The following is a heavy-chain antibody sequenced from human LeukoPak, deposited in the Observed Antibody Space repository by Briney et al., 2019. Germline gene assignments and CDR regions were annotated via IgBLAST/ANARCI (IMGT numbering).Heavy chain of an antibody. J-gene: IGHJ4*02. CDR2: IYYTGII. D-gene: IGHD6-19*01. V-gene: IGHV4-59*08. Sequence: PSETLSLTCIVSGGXISSYYWAWIRQPPGKGLEWIGFIYYTGIISHNPSLESRVTMSVDTYDNQFSLRLNSVSAADTAVYYCARLYSSGWRSNYYFDYWGQGTLVTVPS. CDR1: GGXISSYY. CDR3: ARLYSSGWRSNYYFDY.